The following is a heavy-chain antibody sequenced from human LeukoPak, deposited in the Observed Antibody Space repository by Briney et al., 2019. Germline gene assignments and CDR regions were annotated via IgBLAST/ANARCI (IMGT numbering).Heavy chain of an antibody. J-gene: IGHJ6*04. CDR3: ARVGYCSSTSCYEEMDV. V-gene: IGHV4-34*01. D-gene: IGHD2-2*01. CDR1: GGSFSGYY. CDR2: INHSGST. Sequence: SETLSLTCAVYGGSFSGYYWSWIRQPPRKGLEWIGEINHSGSTNYNPSLKSRVTISVDTSKNQFSLKLSSVTAADTAVYYSARVGYCSSTSCYEEMDVWGKGTTVTVSS.